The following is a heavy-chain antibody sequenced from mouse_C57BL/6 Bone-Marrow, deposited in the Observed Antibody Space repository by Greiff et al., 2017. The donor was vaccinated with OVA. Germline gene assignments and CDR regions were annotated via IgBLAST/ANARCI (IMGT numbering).Heavy chain of an antibody. Sequence: VQLQESGPGLVAPSHSLSITCTVSGFSLTSYAISWVRQPPGKGLEWLGVIWTGGGTNYNSARNSRLSISKDNSKSQVFLKMNSLQADDAARYSSARGYGTFYAMDYWGQGTSVTVSS. CDR1: GFSLTSYA. CDR2: IWTGGGT. J-gene: IGHJ4*01. CDR3: ARGYGTFYAMDY. D-gene: IGHD1-1*01. V-gene: IGHV2-9-1*01.